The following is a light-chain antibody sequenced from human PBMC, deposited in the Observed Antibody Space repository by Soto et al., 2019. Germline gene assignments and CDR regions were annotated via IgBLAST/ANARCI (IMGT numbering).Light chain of an antibody. CDR1: YTVGTN. Sequence: PAALSVSPGERATLSCWASYTVGTNLAWYQQKPGQAPRLLIYDAYDGATGVPARFSGSGSGTDFTLTISSLEPEDFAVYYCQQRSDWPRTFGQGTKVDIK. CDR2: DAY. J-gene: IGKJ1*01. CDR3: QQRSDWPRT. V-gene: IGKV3-11*01.